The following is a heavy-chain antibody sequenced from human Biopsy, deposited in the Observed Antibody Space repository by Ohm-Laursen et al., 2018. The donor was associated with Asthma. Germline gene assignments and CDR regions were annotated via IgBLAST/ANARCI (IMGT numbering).Heavy chain of an antibody. CDR2: VFWSGST. CDR1: GGYTGSSDHH. D-gene: IGHD4-17*01. V-gene: IGHV4-30-4*01. J-gene: IGHJ6*02. CDR3: ARGVSYGDIYFGIDV. Sequence: SQTLSLTCRVSGGYTGSSDHHWAWIRQPPGKGLEWIGFVFWSGSTHYSRSLERRVSISIDTATNEFSMKLWSVTPADTAVYFCARGVSYGDIYFGIDVWGPANTVVVS.